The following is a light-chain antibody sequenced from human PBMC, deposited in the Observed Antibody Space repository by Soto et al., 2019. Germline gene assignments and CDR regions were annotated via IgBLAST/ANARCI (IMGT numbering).Light chain of an antibody. V-gene: IGKV3-15*01. J-gene: IGKJ1*01. CDR2: GAS. CDR1: QSVSNN. Sequence: TQSPATLSLSPGERATLSCGASQSVSNNLAWFQKKPGQVPRLLIYGASKRATGFPARLSGSGYGTDLTLTISSMKYEDFAVYYCQQYNNWTWTFGQGTKVDIK. CDR3: QQYNNWTWT.